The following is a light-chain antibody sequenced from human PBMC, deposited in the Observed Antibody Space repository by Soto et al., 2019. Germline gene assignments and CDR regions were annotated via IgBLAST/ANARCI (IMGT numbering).Light chain of an antibody. Sequence: QSVLTQPPSVSGAPGQRVTISCTGSSSNIGTPYDVHWYQQLPGTAPRLLIYGNNNRPSGVPDRFSGSKSGTSASLAITGLQAEDEAYYYCQSYDRTLQWVFGGGTQLTVL. CDR3: QSYDRTLQWV. CDR1: SSNIGTPYD. CDR2: GNN. J-gene: IGLJ3*02. V-gene: IGLV1-40*01.